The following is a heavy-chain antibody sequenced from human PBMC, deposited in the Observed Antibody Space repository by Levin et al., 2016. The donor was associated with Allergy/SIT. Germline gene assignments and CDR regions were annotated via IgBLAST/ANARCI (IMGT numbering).Heavy chain of an antibody. J-gene: IGHJ6*02. CDR1: GFTFRTYT. V-gene: IGHV3-48*02. CDR3: VRDRDYGFDV. Sequence: GESLKISCAASGFTFRTYTMNWVRQAPGKGLEWVSNIRTDVESRDAYYADSMRGRFTVSRDDATNSLYLQMSSLRDEDTAVYYCVRDRDYGFDVWGQGATVTVSS. D-gene: IGHD3-10*01. CDR2: IRTDVESRDA.